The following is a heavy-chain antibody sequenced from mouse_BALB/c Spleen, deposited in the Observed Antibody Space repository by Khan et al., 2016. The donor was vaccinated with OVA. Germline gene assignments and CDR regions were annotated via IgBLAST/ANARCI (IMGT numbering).Heavy chain of an antibody. V-gene: IGHV1S56*01. J-gene: IGHJ4*01. Sequence: QVQLQQSGPDLVKPGTSVRISCKASGYTFTTYYIHWVKQRPGQGLEWIGWIFPGNVNTKYNEKFKGKATLTADKSSSTAHMQLSSLTSEDSVVYFCARDDYFVGDAMDYWGQGSSVTVSS. CDR1: GYTFTTYY. CDR3: ARDDYFVGDAMDY. D-gene: IGHD2-4*01. CDR2: IFPGNVNT.